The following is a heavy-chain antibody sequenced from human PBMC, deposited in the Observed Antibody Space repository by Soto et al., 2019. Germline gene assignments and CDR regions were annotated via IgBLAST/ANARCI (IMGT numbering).Heavy chain of an antibody. Sequence: QPGGSLRLSCAASGFTVSRSYMSWVRQAPGKGLEWVSTIYTPGSTYYADSVKGRFTISRDNSKNTLYLQMNGLRAEDTAVYYCARGLVGSTTDFDYWGQGTLVTVSS. J-gene: IGHJ4*02. CDR1: GFTVSRSY. V-gene: IGHV3-53*01. CDR3: ARGLVGSTTDFDY. CDR2: IYTPGST. D-gene: IGHD1-26*01.